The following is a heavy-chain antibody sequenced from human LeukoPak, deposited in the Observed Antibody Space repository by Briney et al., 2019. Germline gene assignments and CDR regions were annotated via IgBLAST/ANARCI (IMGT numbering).Heavy chain of an antibody. V-gene: IGHV4-34*01. CDR3: ARHGYYGSGSYYTNFDY. D-gene: IGHD3-10*01. CDR1: GGSFSGYY. Sequence: PSETLSLTCAVYGGSFSGYYWSWIRQPPGKGLEWIGEINHSGSTNYNPSLKSRVTISVDTSKNQFSLKLSSVTAADTAVYYCARHGYYGSGSYYTNFDYWGQGTLVTVSS. CDR2: INHSGST. J-gene: IGHJ4*02.